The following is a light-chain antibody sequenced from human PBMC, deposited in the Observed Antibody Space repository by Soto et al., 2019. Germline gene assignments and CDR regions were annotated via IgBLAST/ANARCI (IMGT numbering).Light chain of an antibody. CDR1: TLPRKY. CDR2: DDN. V-gene: IGLV3-10*01. Sequence: SYELTQPPSVSVSPGQTARITCSGDTLPRKYAYWYQKKSGQAPVLVIYDDNKRPSGIPERFSGASLGTMATLTISGAQVEDEADYYCYSTDSSGNHRVFGGGTKVTVL. J-gene: IGLJ3*02. CDR3: YSTDSSGNHRV.